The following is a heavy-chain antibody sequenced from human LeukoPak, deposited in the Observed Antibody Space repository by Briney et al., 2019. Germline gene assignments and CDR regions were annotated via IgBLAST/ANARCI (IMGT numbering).Heavy chain of an antibody. J-gene: IGHJ4*02. Sequence: GGSLRLPCAASGFTFSGHYMSWIRQAPGKGLEWLSYISSDSSHTNYADSVKGRFTISRDNAENSLYLQMNSLRAEDTAVYYCARIVPGGASFDNWGQGTLVTVSS. V-gene: IGHV3-11*03. CDR1: GFTFSGHY. CDR3: ARIVPGGASFDN. CDR2: ISSDSSHT. D-gene: IGHD2-8*02.